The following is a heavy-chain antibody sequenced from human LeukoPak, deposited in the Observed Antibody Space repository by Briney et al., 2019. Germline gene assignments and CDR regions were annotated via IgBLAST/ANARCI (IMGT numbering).Heavy chain of an antibody. CDR3: IGHSSGWTGR. J-gene: IGHJ4*02. CDR2: IYYSGST. Sequence: SETLSLTCTVSGVSISSSSYYWGWIRQPPGKGLEWIVSIYYSGSTYYNPSLKSRVTISVDTSKNQFSLKLSSVTAADTAVYYCIGHSSGWTGRWGQGTLVTVSS. D-gene: IGHD6-25*01. V-gene: IGHV4-39*01. CDR1: GVSISSSSYY.